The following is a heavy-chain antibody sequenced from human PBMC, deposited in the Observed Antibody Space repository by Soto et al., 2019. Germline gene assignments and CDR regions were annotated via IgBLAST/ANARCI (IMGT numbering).Heavy chain of an antibody. V-gene: IGHV3-33*03. D-gene: IGHD3-22*01. CDR3: VRPRYDGSGTPFDY. Sequence: WGSLRLSCAASGFTFSDYAFHWVRQAPGKGLEWVAVIWYDGSSRYYGDSVKGRFTISRDNAKNTLSLQMNSVRDDDMAVYFCVRPRYDGSGTPFDYWGQGALVTVSS. J-gene: IGHJ4*02. CDR1: GFTFSDYA. CDR2: IWYDGSSR.